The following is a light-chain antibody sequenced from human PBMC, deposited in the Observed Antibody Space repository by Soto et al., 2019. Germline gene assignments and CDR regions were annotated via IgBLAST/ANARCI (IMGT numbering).Light chain of an antibody. CDR3: QQYGSSPIT. V-gene: IGKV3-20*01. CDR2: DAS. J-gene: IGKJ5*01. CDR1: QTVSTY. Sequence: EIVLTQSPASLSLSPGERATLSCRASQTVSTYLAWYQQKPGQAPRLLIYDASNRATGIPARFSGTVSGTDFTLTICRLEPEDFAVYYCQQYGSSPITFCQGTRLEIK.